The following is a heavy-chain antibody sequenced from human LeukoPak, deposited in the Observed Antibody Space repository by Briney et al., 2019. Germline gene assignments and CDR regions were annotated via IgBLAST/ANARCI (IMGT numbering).Heavy chain of an antibody. D-gene: IGHD3-10*01. CDR3: AVTMVRGVIQDYYYYGMDV. Sequence: SVKVSCKASGGTFSSYAISWVRQAPGQGLEWMGGIIPIFGTANYAQKFQGRVTITADKSTSTAYMELSSLRSEETAVYYCAVTMVRGVIQDYYYYGMDVWGKGTTVTVSS. CDR1: GGTFSSYA. CDR2: IIPIFGTA. J-gene: IGHJ6*04. V-gene: IGHV1-69*06.